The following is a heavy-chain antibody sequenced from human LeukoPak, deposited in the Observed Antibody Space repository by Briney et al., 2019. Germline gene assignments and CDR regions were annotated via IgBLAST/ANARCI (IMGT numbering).Heavy chain of an antibody. CDR1: GYTFTSYD. Sequence: GASVKDSCKASGYTFTSYDINWVRQATGQGLEWMGWMNPNSGNTGYAQKFQGRVTITRDTSISTAYMELSGLRSEDTAVYFCARGCSRTSCYTRFDYWGQGTLVTVSS. V-gene: IGHV1-8*01. J-gene: IGHJ4*02. D-gene: IGHD2-2*02. CDR2: MNPNSGNT. CDR3: ARGCSRTSCYTRFDY.